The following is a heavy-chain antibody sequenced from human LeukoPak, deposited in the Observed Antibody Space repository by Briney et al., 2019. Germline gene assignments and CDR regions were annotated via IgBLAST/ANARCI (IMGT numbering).Heavy chain of an antibody. D-gene: IGHD3-10*01. J-gene: IGHJ4*02. V-gene: IGHV4-30-4*08. CDR3: AREGDSGSYSDY. CDR1: GGSISTGGYY. CDR2: IYYSGST. Sequence: PSETLSLTCTVSGGSISTGGYYWSWIRQHPGKGLEWIACIYYSGSTYYNPSLKSRMTISVDTSKNQFSLKLSSVTAADTAVYYCAREGDSGSYSDYWGQGTLVTVSS.